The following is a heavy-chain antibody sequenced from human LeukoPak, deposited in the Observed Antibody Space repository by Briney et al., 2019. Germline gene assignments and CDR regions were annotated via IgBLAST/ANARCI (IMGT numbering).Heavy chain of an antibody. J-gene: IGHJ3*02. CDR3: ARGHRYSGSYSDAFDI. Sequence: ASVKVSCKASGYTFTSYDINWVRQATGQGLEWMGWMNPSSGNTGYAHKFQGRVTMTRNTSISTAYMELSSLRSEDTAVYYCARGHRYSGSYSDAFDIWGQGTMVTVSS. CDR2: MNPSSGNT. V-gene: IGHV1-8*01. CDR1: GYTFTSYD. D-gene: IGHD1-26*01.